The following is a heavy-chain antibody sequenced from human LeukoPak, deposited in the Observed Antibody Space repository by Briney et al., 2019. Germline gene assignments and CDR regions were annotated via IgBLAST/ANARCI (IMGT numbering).Heavy chain of an antibody. CDR3: AKRDSGSHYVDY. D-gene: IGHD1-26*01. J-gene: IGHJ4*02. CDR2: ISGSGTST. CDR1: GFTFSSYA. Sequence: PRGSLRLSCAASGFTFSSYAMTWVRQAPGKGLEWVSAISGSGTSTYYADSVKGRFTISRDNSKNTLYLQMSSLRAEDTAVYYCAKRDSGSHYVDYWGQGTLVTVSS. V-gene: IGHV3-23*01.